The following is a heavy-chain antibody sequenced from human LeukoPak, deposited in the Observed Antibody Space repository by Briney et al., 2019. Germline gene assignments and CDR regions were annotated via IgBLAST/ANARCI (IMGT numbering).Heavy chain of an antibody. D-gene: IGHD1-1*01. CDR2: IYTSGST. CDR3: ARDRTTGTTGMYCFDY. V-gene: IGHV4-4*07. Sequence: PSETLSLTCTVSGGSISIYYWSWIRQPAGKGLEWIGRIYTSGSTNYSPSLKSRVTMSVDTSKNQFSLKLSSVTAADTAVYYCARDRTTGTTGMYCFDYWGQGTLVTVSS. J-gene: IGHJ4*02. CDR1: GGSISIYY.